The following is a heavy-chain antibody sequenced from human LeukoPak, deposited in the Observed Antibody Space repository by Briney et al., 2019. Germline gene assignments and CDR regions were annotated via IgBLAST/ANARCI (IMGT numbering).Heavy chain of an antibody. Sequence: GGSLRLSCAASGLTFSSYGMSWVRQAPGKGLEWVAVISYDGSNKYYADSVKGRFTISRDNSKNTLYLQMNSLRAEDTAVYYCAKAPDYFYYYYMDVWGKGTTVTVSS. CDR3: AKAPDYFYYYYMDV. V-gene: IGHV3-30*18. D-gene: IGHD4/OR15-4a*01. J-gene: IGHJ6*03. CDR1: GLTFSSYG. CDR2: ISYDGSNK.